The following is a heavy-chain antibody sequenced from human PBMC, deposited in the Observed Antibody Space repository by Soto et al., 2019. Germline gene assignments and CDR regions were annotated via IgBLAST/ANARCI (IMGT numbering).Heavy chain of an antibody. J-gene: IGHJ6*02. V-gene: IGHV3-23*01. Sequence: GGSLRLSCTASGFTFGNFVMRWVRQTPGKGLEWVSTITETGADTYYTDSVKGRFTISRDNSKNTLYLQMTTLRAEDTALYYCTKASSDRNHMEVWGPGTTVTVSS. CDR1: GFTFGNFV. CDR2: ITETGADT. CDR3: TKASSDRNHMEV.